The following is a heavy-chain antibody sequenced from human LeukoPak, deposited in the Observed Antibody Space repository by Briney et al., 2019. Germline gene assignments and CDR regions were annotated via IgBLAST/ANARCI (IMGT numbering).Heavy chain of an antibody. J-gene: IGHJ4*02. CDR2: IRYDGSNK. CDR3: AKVYDSSGYYHY. V-gene: IGHV3-30*02. Sequence: GGTLRLSCAASGFTFSSYGMSWVRQAPGKGLEWVAFIRYDGSNKYYADSVKGRFTISRDNSKNTLYLQMNSLGAEDTAVYYCAKVYDSSGYYHYWGQGTLVTVSS. CDR1: GFTFSSYG. D-gene: IGHD3-22*01.